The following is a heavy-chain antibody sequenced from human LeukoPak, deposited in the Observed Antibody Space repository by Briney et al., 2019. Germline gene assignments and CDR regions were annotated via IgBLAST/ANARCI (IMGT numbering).Heavy chain of an antibody. CDR3: AKFVWAAMEYYFDC. CDR2: ISYDGSNK. CDR1: GFTFSSYW. V-gene: IGHV3-30*18. J-gene: IGHJ4*02. Sequence: GGSLRLSCAASGFTFSSYWMSWVRQAPGKGLEWVAVISYDGSNKYYADSVKGRFTISRDNSKNTLYLQMNSLRAEDTAVYYCAKFVWAAMEYYFDCWGQGTLVTVSS. D-gene: IGHD2-2*01.